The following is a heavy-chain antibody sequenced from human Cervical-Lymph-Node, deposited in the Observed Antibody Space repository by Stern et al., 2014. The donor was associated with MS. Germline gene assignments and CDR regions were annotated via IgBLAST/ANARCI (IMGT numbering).Heavy chain of an antibody. J-gene: IGHJ4*02. D-gene: IGHD1-1*01. CDR3: ARDSTAWSPSFDY. CDR1: GGSISGYY. Sequence: QVQLQESGPGLVKPSKTLSLTCAVSGGSISGYYWNWIRQSPGKGLEWIGSVYYSGKTNYNPSLNGRVTISLDTSKSQFSLRVSSVTAGDTAVYYCARDSTAWSPSFDYWGQGTLVTVSS. CDR2: VYYSGKT. V-gene: IGHV4-59*01.